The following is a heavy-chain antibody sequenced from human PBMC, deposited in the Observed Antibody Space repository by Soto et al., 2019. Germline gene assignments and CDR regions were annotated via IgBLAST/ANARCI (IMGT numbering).Heavy chain of an antibody. Sequence: EVQLVESGGGLVQPGGSLRLSCAASGFTFSSYSMNWVRQAPGKGLEWVSYISSSSSTIYYADSVKGRFTISRDNAKNSLYLQMNSLRAEDTAVYYCARDKAAQSLMGWVYWFDPWGQGPLVTVSS. V-gene: IGHV3-48*01. J-gene: IGHJ5*02. D-gene: IGHD6-25*01. CDR3: ARDKAAQSLMGWVYWFDP. CDR1: GFTFSSYS. CDR2: ISSSSSTI.